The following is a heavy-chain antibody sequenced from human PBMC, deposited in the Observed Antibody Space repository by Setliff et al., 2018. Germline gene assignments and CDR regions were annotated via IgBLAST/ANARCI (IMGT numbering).Heavy chain of an antibody. D-gene: IGHD3-10*01. CDR1: GFTFHDYA. J-gene: IGHJ4*02. Sequence: GGSLRLSCAASGFTFHDYAMHWVRQAPGKGLEWVSGITGNSDRIAYADSLKGRFTISRDNAKNSLYLQMNSLRAEDTALYYCAKASHYYGSGSYDYWGQGTLVTSPQ. CDR2: ITGNSDRI. CDR3: AKASHYYGSGSYDY. V-gene: IGHV3-9*01.